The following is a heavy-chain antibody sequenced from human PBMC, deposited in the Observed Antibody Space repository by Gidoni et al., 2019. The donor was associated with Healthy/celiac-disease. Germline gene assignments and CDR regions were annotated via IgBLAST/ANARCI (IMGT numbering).Heavy chain of an antibody. J-gene: IGHJ4*02. CDR1: GGSIRSGGYS. CDR3: ASDFNGYFVY. Sequence: QLQLQESGSGLVKPSQTLSLACAVSGGSIRSGGYSWRWIRQPPGKGLEWIGYIYHSGNTYYNPSLKSRVTISVDRSKNQFSLKLSSLTAADTAVYYCASDFNGYFVYWGQGTLVTVSS. D-gene: IGHD2-15*01. V-gene: IGHV4-30-2*01. CDR2: IYHSGNT.